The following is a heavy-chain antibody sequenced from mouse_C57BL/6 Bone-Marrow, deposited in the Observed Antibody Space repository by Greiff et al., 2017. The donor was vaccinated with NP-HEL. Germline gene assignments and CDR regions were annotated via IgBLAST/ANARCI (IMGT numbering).Heavy chain of an antibody. CDR1: GYAFSSSW. CDR3: ARDLLLRPRGY. Sequence: QVQLQQSGPELVKPGASVKISCKASGYAFSSSWMNWVKQRPGKGLEWIGRIYPGDGDTNYNGKFKGKATLTADKSSSTAYMQLSSLTSEDSAVYFCARDLLLRPRGYWGQGTTLTVSS. CDR2: IYPGDGDT. V-gene: IGHV1-82*01. D-gene: IGHD1-1*01. J-gene: IGHJ2*01.